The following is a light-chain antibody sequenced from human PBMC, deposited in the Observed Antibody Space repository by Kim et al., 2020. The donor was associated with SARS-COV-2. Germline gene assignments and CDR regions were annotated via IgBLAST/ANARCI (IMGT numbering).Light chain of an antibody. CDR2: GTS. J-gene: IGKJ4*01. CDR1: QSVSSSY. V-gene: IGKV3-20*01. CDR3: QQYGTSPRT. Sequence: EIVLTQSPGTLSLSPGEGATLSCRASQSVSSSYLAWYQQKSGQAPRLVIYGTSTRATGIPDRFSGSGSGTDFTLTISRLEPEDFAVYYCQQYGTSPRTFGGGTKVDIK.